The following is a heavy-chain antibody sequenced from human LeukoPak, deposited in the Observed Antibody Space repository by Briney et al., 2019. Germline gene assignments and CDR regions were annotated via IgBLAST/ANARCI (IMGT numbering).Heavy chain of an antibody. D-gene: IGHD2-2*01. CDR1: GLTFSSYE. V-gene: IGHV3-48*03. CDR3: ASECSSTSCYGY. J-gene: IGHJ4*02. Sequence: PGGSLRLSCAASGLTFSSYEMNWVRQAPGKGLEWVSYISSSGNTIYYADSVKGRFTISRDNAKNSLYLQMNSLRAEDTAVYYCASECSSTSCYGYWGQGTLVTVSS. CDR2: ISSSGNTI.